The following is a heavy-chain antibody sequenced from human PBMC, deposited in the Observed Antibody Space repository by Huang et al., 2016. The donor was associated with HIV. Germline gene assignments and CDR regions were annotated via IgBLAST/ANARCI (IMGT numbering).Heavy chain of an antibody. CDR2: INHSVGT. CDR1: GGSFSDYY. Sequence: QVQLQQWGAGLLKPSETLSLTCAVYGGSFSDYYWSWIRQPPGKGLEWIGEINHSVGTNSNPSLKSRVTISVDTSKNQFSLKLSSVTAADTAVYYCARGRFRFDYWGQGTLVTVSS. CDR3: ARGRFRFDY. J-gene: IGHJ4*02. V-gene: IGHV4-34*02.